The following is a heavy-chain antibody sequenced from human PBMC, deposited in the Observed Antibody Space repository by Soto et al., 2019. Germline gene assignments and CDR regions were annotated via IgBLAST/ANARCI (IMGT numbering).Heavy chain of an antibody. CDR3: AKDMGMELRPGFDY. D-gene: IGHD1-7*01. CDR2: ISWNSGSI. J-gene: IGHJ4*02. Sequence: GGSLRLSCAASGFTFDDYAMHWVRQAPGKGLEWVSGISWNSGSIGYADSVKGRFTISRDNAKNSLYLQMNSLRAEDTALYYCAKDMGMELRPGFDYWGQGTLVTVSS. V-gene: IGHV3-9*01. CDR1: GFTFDDYA.